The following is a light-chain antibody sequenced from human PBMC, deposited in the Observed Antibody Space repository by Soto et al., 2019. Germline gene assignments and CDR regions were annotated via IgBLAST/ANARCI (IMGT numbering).Light chain of an antibody. CDR3: QQYNVWPAYT. CDR1: QSVSSH. V-gene: IGKV3-15*01. Sequence: EIVMTQSPATLSVSPGERATLSCRASQSVSSHLSWYQHKPGQAPRLLNYGASPRATGIPARFSVSGSVTEFTLTISSRQSEDLAVYYCQQYNVWPAYTFGQGTKLEI. CDR2: GAS. J-gene: IGKJ2*01.